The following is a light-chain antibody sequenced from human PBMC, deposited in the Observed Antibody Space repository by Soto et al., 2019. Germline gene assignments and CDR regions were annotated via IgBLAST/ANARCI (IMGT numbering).Light chain of an antibody. CDR2: LGS. Sequence: DIVMTQSPLSLPVTPGEPASISCRSSQSLLHSNGYNYFDWYLQKPGQSPQLLIYLGSNRASGVPDRFSGSGSGTDFTLKISRVEAENVGVYYCMQALQTPLTFGGGTKVDIK. CDR3: MQALQTPLT. J-gene: IGKJ4*01. CDR1: QSLLHSNGYNY. V-gene: IGKV2-28*01.